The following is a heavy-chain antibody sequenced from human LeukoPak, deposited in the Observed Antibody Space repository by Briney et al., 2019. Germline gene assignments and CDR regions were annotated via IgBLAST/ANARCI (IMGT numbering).Heavy chain of an antibody. Sequence: GGSLRLSCAASRFAFSTYWMTWVRQAPGKGLEWVANIKEDGSEKYYVDSVKGRFTIYRDNAKNSLYLQMNRLRADDTAVYYCARDSPGSSRFYHYYGLDVWGQGTTVTVSS. J-gene: IGHJ6*02. CDR3: ARDSPGSSRFYHYYGLDV. CDR1: RFAFSTYW. V-gene: IGHV3-7*05. D-gene: IGHD6-6*01. CDR2: IKEDGSEK.